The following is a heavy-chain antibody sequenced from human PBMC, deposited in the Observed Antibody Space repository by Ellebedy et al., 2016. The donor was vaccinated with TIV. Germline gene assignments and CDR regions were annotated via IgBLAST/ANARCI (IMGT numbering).Heavy chain of an antibody. CDR3: ARDPQWRVHGNFDH. CDR1: GYSISSGYY. Sequence: MPSETLSLTCTVSGYSISSGYYWGWIRQPPGKGLEWIGNIYHSGSTYYNPSLKSRVTISVDTSKNQFSLKLTSVTAADTAVYFCARDPQWRVHGNFDHWGQGTLVTVSS. J-gene: IGHJ4*02. CDR2: IYHSGST. V-gene: IGHV4-38-2*02. D-gene: IGHD6-19*01.